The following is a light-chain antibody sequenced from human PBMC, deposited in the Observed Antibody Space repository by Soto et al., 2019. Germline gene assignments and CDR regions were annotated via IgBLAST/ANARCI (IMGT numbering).Light chain of an antibody. Sequence: AIQMTQSPSSLSASVGDRVTITCRASQGIRNDLGWYQQKPGKAPKLLIYAASTLQSGVPSRFSGSGSGTGFTLTISSLQPEDIATYYCQQYDNLPLTFGGGTKVDIK. V-gene: IGKV1-6*01. CDR3: QQYDNLPLT. CDR1: QGIRND. CDR2: AAS. J-gene: IGKJ4*01.